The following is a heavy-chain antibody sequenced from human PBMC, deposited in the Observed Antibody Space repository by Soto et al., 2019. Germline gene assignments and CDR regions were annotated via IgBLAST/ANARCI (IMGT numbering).Heavy chain of an antibody. V-gene: IGHV3-7*03. J-gene: IGHJ3*02. D-gene: IGHD1-26*01. CDR2: IKQDGSEN. CDR1: GFTFSGYW. Sequence: GGSLRLSCAASGFTFSGYWMSWARQAPGKGLEWVANIKQDGSENYFVDSVKGRFTISRDNAKNSLYLQMNSLKSDDTAVYYCARRGRRSGNYADAFDIWAKGQWSPSPQ. CDR3: ARRGRRSGNYADAFDI.